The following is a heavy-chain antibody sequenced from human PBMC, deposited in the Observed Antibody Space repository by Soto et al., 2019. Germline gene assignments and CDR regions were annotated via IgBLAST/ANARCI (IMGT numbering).Heavy chain of an antibody. CDR2: ISSSSSYI. J-gene: IGHJ5*02. CDR1: GFTFSSYS. V-gene: IGHV3-21*01. Sequence: PGGSLRLSCAASGFTFSSYSMNWVRQAPGKGLEWVSSISSSSSYIYYADSVKGRFTISRDNAKNSLYLQMNSLRAEDTAVYYCARDLTPGYSYGIGWFDPWGQGTLVTVSS. CDR3: ARDLTPGYSYGIGWFDP. D-gene: IGHD5-18*01.